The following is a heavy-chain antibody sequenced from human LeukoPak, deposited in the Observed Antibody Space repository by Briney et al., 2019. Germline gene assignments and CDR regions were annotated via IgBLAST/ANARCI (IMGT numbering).Heavy chain of an antibody. Sequence: PSETLSLTCTVSGGSITNYYWSWIRQPPAKGLEWIGYMFYTGSTNYNPSLKSRVTISLDTSKNQLSLNLYSVTAADAAVYYCARALEWRPGYYMDVWGKGTTVTVSS. V-gene: IGHV4-59*01. CDR3: ARALEWRPGYYMDV. J-gene: IGHJ6*03. CDR1: GGSITNYY. CDR2: MFYTGST. D-gene: IGHD3-3*01.